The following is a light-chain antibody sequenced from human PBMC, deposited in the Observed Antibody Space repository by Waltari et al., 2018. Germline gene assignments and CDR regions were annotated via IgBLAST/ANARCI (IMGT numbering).Light chain of an antibody. CDR1: QNIKIC. J-gene: IGKJ1*01. Sequence: DIQITQSPSTLSASVGDRVTITRQASQNIKICLTWYQQKPGKAPNLLIYKASSLQSGVPSRVSGSGSGTEFALTINSLQPDDFATYYCQQYDTYPWTFGHGTKVEIK. CDR3: QQYDTYPWT. V-gene: IGKV1-5*03. CDR2: KAS.